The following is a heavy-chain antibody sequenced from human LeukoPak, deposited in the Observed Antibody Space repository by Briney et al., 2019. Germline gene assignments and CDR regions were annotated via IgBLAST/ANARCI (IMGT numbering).Heavy chain of an antibody. CDR1: GGFLSNYY. CDR2: INHSGRT. D-gene: IGHD1-26*01. J-gene: IGHJ4*02. V-gene: IGHV4-34*01. Sequence: PSETLSLTCAVYGGFLSNYYWIWIRQPPGKGLEWIGEINHSGRTHYNPSLKSRVTISIDTSKNQFSLKLSSVTAADTAVYYCAIEAIVGAPRGDYWGQGTLVTVSS. CDR3: AIEAIVGAPRGDY.